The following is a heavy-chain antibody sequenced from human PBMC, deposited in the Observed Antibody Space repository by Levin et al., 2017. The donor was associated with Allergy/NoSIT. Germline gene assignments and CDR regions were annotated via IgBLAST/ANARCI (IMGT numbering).Heavy chain of an antibody. CDR2: IWYDGGYK. V-gene: IGHV3-33*01. J-gene: IGHJ4*02. D-gene: IGHD3-10*01. CDR3: ARDAGTTRLDY. Sequence: GGSLRLSCAASGIPFSSSGMHWVRQAPGKGLEWVAVIWYDGGYKYNADSVKGRFTISRDNSKNKVYLQMDGLGVEDTAVYYCARDAGTTRLDYWGRGTLVTVSS. CDR1: GIPFSSSG.